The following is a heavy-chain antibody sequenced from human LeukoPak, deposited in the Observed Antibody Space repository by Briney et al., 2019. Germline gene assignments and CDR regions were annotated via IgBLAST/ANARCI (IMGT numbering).Heavy chain of an antibody. Sequence: SETLSLTCTVSGGSISSSSYYWGWIRQPPGKGLEWIGSIYYSGSTYYNPSLKSRVTISVDTSKNQFSLKLSSVTAADTAVYYCARDRGPGYCSGGSCRSRWFDPWGQGTLVTVSS. CDR2: IYYSGST. D-gene: IGHD2-15*01. CDR3: ARDRGPGYCSGGSCRSRWFDP. J-gene: IGHJ5*02. CDR1: GGSISSSSYY. V-gene: IGHV4-39*07.